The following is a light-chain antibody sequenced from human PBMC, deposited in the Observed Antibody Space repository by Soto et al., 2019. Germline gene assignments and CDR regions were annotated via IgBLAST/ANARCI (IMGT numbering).Light chain of an antibody. CDR2: DVS. CDR3: SSYTSSSTYVV. CDR1: SSDVGGYNY. V-gene: IGLV2-14*01. J-gene: IGLJ2*01. Sequence: QSVLTHPASVSGSPGQSIPISCTGTSSDVGGYNYVSWYQQHPGKAPKLMIYDVSNRPSGVSNRFSGSKSGNTASLTISGLQAEDEADYYCSSYTSSSTYVVFGGGTQLTVL.